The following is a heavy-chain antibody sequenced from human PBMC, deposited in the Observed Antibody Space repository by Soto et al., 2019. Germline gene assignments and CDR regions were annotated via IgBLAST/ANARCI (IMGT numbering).Heavy chain of an antibody. CDR2: ISYDGSNK. V-gene: IGHV3-30*18. Sequence: GGSLRLSCAASGFTFSSYGMHWVRQAPGKGLEWVAVISYDGSNKYYADSVKGRFTISRDNSKNTLYLQMNSLRAEDTAVYYCAKDLKESYEPLDVWGQGTTVTVSS. D-gene: IGHD3-10*01. CDR1: GFTFSSYG. J-gene: IGHJ6*02. CDR3: AKDLKESYEPLDV.